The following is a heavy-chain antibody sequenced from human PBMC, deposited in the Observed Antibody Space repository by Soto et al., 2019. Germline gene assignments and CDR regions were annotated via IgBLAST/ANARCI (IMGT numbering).Heavy chain of an antibody. J-gene: IGHJ4*02. V-gene: IGHV3-7*01. CDR3: TRAWGSYYFDF. CDR2: IKHDGSDQ. CDR1: GFPFSSLW. D-gene: IGHD3-16*01. Sequence: EVQLVESGGGLVLPGGSLRLSCAASGFPFSSLWMSWVRQAPGKGLEWVANIKHDGSDQYYVESVKGRFTISRDNARNSLALQMTSLRGDDTAVYDCTRAWGSYYFDFWGQGTLVTVSA.